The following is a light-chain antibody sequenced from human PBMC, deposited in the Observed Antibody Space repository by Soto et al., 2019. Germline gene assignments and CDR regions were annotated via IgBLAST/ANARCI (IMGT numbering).Light chain of an antibody. CDR1: QSIGTF. CDR3: QQAFSAEWT. V-gene: IGKV1-39*01. Sequence: IQMTQSPSSLSASVGDRVSITCRASQSIGTFLNWYQQKPGEAPNLLIHTSFTLYSGVPSRFSGTGSGTDFTLTISSLQPEDFATYFCQQAFSAEWTFGQGTRLEI. CDR2: TSF. J-gene: IGKJ5*01.